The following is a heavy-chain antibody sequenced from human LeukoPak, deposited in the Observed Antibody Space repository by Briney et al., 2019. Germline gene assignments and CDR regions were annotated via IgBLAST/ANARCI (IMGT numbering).Heavy chain of an antibody. J-gene: IGHJ5*02. CDR3: ARLLGYCSSTSCSAGLNWFDP. CDR2: IYPGDSDT. V-gene: IGHV5-51*01. Sequence: GESLKISCNDSGYSFTSYWIGWVRQMPGKGLEWMGIIYPGDSDTRYSPSFQGQVTISADKSISTAYLQWSSLKASDTAMYYCARLLGYCSSTSCSAGLNWFDPWGQGTLVTVSS. D-gene: IGHD2-2*01. CDR1: GYSFTSYW.